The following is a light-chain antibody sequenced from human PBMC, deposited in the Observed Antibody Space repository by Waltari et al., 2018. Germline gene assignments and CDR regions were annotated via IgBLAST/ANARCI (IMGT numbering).Light chain of an antibody. J-gene: IGLJ2*01. V-gene: IGLV3-21*04. CDR3: QVWDSSSHPVV. CDR1: DTGSKS. Sequence: SYLLTQPPSVSVAPGETASISCEGSDTGSKSAHWYQQKPGQAPVLVIYDDGDRPSGSPEGFPGSNYGNTATLTISRVEVGDEADYYCQVWDSSSHPVVFGGGTKLTVL. CDR2: DDG.